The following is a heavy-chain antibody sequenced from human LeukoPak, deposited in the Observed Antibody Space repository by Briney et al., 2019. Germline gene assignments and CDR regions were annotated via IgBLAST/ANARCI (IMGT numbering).Heavy chain of an antibody. CDR3: VRDGMGGVKAFDM. CDR1: GFNFRSYW. D-gene: IGHD4-23*01. J-gene: IGHJ3*02. V-gene: IGHV3-7*05. Sequence: GGSLRLSCVGSGFNFRSYWMSWVRQAPGKGLEWVANIKPDGSQKYFVDSVRGRFTISRDNAKNSVYLQMTSLRAEDTALYYCVRDGMGGVKAFDMWGQGTVVTVSS. CDR2: IKPDGSQK.